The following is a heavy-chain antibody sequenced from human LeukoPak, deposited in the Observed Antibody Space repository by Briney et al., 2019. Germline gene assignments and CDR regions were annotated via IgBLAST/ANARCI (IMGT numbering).Heavy chain of an antibody. CDR2: ISGSGAT. CDR1: GFTFTTSA. CDR3: AKDLNWGGR. Sequence: GGSLRLSCAASGFTFTTSAMTWVRQAPGKGLEWVSGISGSGATDYADSVKGRFTISRDNSKNTLYLQINSLRAEDTAVYFCAKDLNWGGRWGQGTLVTVSS. J-gene: IGHJ4*02. V-gene: IGHV3-23*01. D-gene: IGHD7-27*01.